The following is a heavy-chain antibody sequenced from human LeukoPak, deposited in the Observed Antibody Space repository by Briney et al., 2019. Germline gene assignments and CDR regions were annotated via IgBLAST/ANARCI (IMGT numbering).Heavy chain of an antibody. CDR2: IYSSGST. D-gene: IGHD1-26*01. CDR1: GGSISSYY. CDR3: AREGISGSNPPPPYYFDY. V-gene: IGHV4-4*07. Sequence: SETLSLTCTVSGGSISSYYWSWIRQPAGKGLEGIGRIYSSGSTNYNPSLKSRVTMSVDTSKNQFSLKLSSVTAADTAVYYCAREGISGSNPPPPYYFDYWGQGTLVTVSS. J-gene: IGHJ4*02.